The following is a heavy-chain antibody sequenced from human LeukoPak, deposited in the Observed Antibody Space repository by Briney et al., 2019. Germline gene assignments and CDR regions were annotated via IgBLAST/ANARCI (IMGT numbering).Heavy chain of an antibody. J-gene: IGHJ4*02. CDR1: GGSVSSGSYY. Sequence: SETLSLTCTVSGGSVSSGSYYRSWIRQPPGKGLEWIGYIYYSGSTNYNPSLKSRATMLLDKSKNQFSLKLSSVTAADTAVYYCARNGGNSDFDYWGQGTLVTVSS. V-gene: IGHV4-61*01. CDR3: ARNGGNSDFDY. D-gene: IGHD4-23*01. CDR2: IYYSGST.